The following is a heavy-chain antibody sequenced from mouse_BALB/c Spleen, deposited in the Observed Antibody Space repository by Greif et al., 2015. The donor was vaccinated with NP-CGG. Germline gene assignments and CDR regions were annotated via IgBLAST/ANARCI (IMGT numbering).Heavy chain of an antibody. V-gene: IGHV1-31*01. J-gene: IGHJ3*01. CDR2: INPYNGAT. CDR3: ARDSFAY. Sequence: VQLKQSGPELVKPGASVKISCKASGYSFTGYHMHWVKQSHVKSLEWIGRINPYNGATSYNQNFKDKASLTVDKSSSTAYMELHSLTSEDSAVYYCARDSFAYWGQGTLVTVSA. CDR1: GYSFTGYH.